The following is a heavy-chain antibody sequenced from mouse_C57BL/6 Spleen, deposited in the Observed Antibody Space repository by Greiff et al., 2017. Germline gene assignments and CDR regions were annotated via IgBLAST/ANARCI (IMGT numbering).Heavy chain of an antibody. J-gene: IGHJ3*01. CDR2: IYPGDGDT. Sequence: VQLVESGPELVKPGASVKISCKASGYAFSSSWMNWVKQRPGKGLEWIGRIYPGDGDTNYNGKFKGKATLTADKSSSTAYMQLSSLTSEDSAVYFCARESVYYGSTSFAYWGQGTLVTVSA. V-gene: IGHV1-82*01. CDR3: ARESVYYGSTSFAY. CDR1: GYAFSSSW. D-gene: IGHD1-1*01.